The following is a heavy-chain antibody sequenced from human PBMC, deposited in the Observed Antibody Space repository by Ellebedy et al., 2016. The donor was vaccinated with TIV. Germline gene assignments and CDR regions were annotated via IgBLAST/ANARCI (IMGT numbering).Heavy chain of an antibody. CDR1: GHTLTNYG. Sequence: ASVKVSCKASGHTLTNYGISWVRQAPGQGLEWLGWISGDNGNTNYAQRFQDRANMTTDTSTGTAYLEVRSLRSDDTAMYYCARTSPYDSSGYYGLDVWGHGTTVTVSS. CDR2: ISGDNGNT. CDR3: ARTSPYDSSGYYGLDV. D-gene: IGHD3-22*01. V-gene: IGHV1-18*04. J-gene: IGHJ6*02.